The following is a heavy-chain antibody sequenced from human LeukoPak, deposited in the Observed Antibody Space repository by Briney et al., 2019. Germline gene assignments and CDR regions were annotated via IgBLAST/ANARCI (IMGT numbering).Heavy chain of an antibody. CDR2: IIPILGIA. CDR3: ARDNDYGDYVFDY. CDR1: GGTFSSYA. V-gene: IGHV1-69*04. D-gene: IGHD4-17*01. Sequence: GASVKVSCKASGGTFSSYAISWVRQAPGQGLEWMGRIIPILGIANYAQKFQGRVTMTRDTSTSTVYMELSSLRSEDTAVYYCARDNDYGDYVFDYWGQGTLVTVSS. J-gene: IGHJ4*02.